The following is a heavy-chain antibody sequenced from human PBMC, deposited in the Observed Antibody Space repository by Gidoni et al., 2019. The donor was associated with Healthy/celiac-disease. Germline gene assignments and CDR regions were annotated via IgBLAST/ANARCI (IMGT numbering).Heavy chain of an antibody. J-gene: IGHJ4*02. Sequence: EVQLVESGGGLVKPGGSLRLSGAASGVTCSSYSMNWVRQAPGKGLEWVSSISSSSSYIYYADSVKGRFTISRDNAKNSLYLQMNSLRAEDTAVYYCASNDLPRGSYYEYYFDYWGQGTLVTVSS. CDR2: ISSSSSYI. D-gene: IGHD1-26*01. CDR3: ASNDLPRGSYYEYYFDY. V-gene: IGHV3-21*01. CDR1: GVTCSSYS.